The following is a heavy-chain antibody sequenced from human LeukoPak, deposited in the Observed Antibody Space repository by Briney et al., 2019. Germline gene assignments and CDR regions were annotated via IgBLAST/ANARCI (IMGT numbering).Heavy chain of an antibody. D-gene: IGHD6-13*01. J-gene: IGHJ4*02. CDR2: IYTSGST. V-gene: IGHV4-4*07. CDR1: VASIDNNY. Sequence: PSETLFLTCTVSVASIDNNYWSWARQSAGGRLEGIGRIYTSGSTNYNPSLKSRVTISVDKYKNQFSLKLSSVTAADTDVYYCARDRGGQIAAAAFFDYWGQGTLVTVSS. CDR3: ARDRGGQIAAAAFFDY.